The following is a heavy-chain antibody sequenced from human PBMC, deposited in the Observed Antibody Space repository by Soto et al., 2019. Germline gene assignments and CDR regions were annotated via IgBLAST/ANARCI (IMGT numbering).Heavy chain of an antibody. CDR3: ARDFLTGFDY. J-gene: IGHJ4*02. CDR1: GFTFRSYW. CDR2: VKSDGSST. V-gene: IGHV3-74*01. Sequence: GSLRLSCAASGFTFRSYWMHWVRQAPGKGLVWVSRVKSDGSSTDYADSVKGRFSISRDNAKNTLYLQMNSLRAEDTAVYFCARDFLTGFDYWGQGALVTVSS.